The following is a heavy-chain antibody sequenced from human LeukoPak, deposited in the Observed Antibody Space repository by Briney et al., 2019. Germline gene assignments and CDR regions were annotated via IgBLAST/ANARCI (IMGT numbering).Heavy chain of an antibody. CDR1: GFTFSRYW. CDR2: IQSDGSST. CDR3: ASALGGQGGH. J-gene: IGHJ4*02. Sequence: GGSLRLSCAASGFTFSRYWMHRVRQAPGKGLMWVSLIQSDGSSTRYADSVEGRFTISRDNAKNTLFLQMNSLRADDTAVYYCASALGGQGGHWGQGSLVTVSS. D-gene: IGHD1-26*01. V-gene: IGHV3-74*01.